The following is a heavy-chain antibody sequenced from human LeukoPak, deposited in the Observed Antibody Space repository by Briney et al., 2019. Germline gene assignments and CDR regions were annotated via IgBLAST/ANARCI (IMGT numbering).Heavy chain of an antibody. J-gene: IGHJ4*02. CDR3: AKVPLIAAPKHFDY. CDR2: ISYDGSNK. D-gene: IGHD6-13*01. V-gene: IGHV3-30*18. CDR1: AFTFSNYG. Sequence: GGSLRLSCAASAFTFSNYGMHWVRQAPGKGLEWVAVISYDGSNKYYADSVKGRFTISRDNSKNTLYLQMNSLRAEDTAVYYCAKVPLIAAPKHFDYWGQGTLVTVSS.